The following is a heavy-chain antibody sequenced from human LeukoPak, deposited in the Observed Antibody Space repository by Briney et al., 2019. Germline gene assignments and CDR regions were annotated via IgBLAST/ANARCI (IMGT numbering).Heavy chain of an antibody. Sequence: PWGSLRLSCSASGFTFSSYWMHWVRQAPGKGLVWVSRINSDGSSTSYADSVKGRFTISRDNAKNTLYLQMNRLRAEDTDVYYCARVVSGYFDYWGQGTLVTVSS. CDR1: GFTFSSYW. V-gene: IGHV3-74*01. CDR3: ARVVSGYFDY. CDR2: INSDGSST. D-gene: IGHD3-10*01. J-gene: IGHJ4*02.